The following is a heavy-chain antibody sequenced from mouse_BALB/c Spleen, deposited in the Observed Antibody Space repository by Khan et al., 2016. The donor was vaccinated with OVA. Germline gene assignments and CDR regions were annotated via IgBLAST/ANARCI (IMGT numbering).Heavy chain of an antibody. CDR3: VREGAYYRSDGWFAY. Sequence: QVQLKESGAELARPGASVKMSCKASGYTFTSYTMHWVRQRPGQTLEWIGHINPSNNYTNYNQNFKDKATLIVDKSSSTAYMQLNSLTSEDSAVYYCVREGAYYRSDGWFAYRGQGTLVTVSA. J-gene: IGHJ3*01. D-gene: IGHD2-14*01. CDR2: INPSNNYT. CDR1: GYTFTSYT. V-gene: IGHV1-4*01.